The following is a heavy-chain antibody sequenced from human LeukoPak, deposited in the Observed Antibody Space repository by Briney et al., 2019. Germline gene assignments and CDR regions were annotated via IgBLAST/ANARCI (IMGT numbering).Heavy chain of an antibody. CDR2: INRSGSI. V-gene: IGHV4-34*01. D-gene: IGHD5-24*01. J-gene: IGHJ4*02. Sequence: PSETLSLSCAVYGESFNTYYWTWIRQPPGKGLEWIGEINRSGSINYNPSLKRRVAMSVDTSKNHPSLTLTSVTAADTAVYYCTATPYRDGPLNYWGQGTLVTVSS. CDR3: TATPYRDGPLNY. CDR1: GESFNTYY.